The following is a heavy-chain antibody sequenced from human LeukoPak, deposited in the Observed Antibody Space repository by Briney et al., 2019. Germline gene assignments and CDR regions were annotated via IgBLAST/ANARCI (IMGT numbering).Heavy chain of an antibody. CDR3: ARDNGDWNYYYYYVDV. D-gene: IGHD2-21*01. CDR2: ISSSGSTI. J-gene: IGHJ6*03. Sequence: GGSLRLSCAASGFTFSDYYMSWIRQAPGKGLEWVSYISSSGSTIYYADSVKGRFTISRDNAKNSLYLQMNSLRAEDTAVYYCARDNGDWNYYYYYVDVWGKGTTVTVSS. CDR1: GFTFSDYY. V-gene: IGHV3-11*04.